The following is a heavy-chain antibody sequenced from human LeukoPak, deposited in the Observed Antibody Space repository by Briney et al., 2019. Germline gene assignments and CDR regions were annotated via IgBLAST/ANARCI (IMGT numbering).Heavy chain of an antibody. CDR1: GFTFSSYA. D-gene: IGHD3-9*01. CDR2: ISGSGGST. V-gene: IGHV3-23*01. J-gene: IGHJ3*02. Sequence: GGSLRLSCAASGFTFSSYAMSWVRKAPGQGLEWVSAISGSGGSTYYADPVKGRFTISRDNSKNTLYLQMNSLRAEDTAVYYCAKDLLSGYYYILTGHWAFDIWGQGTMVTVSS. CDR3: AKDLLSGYYYILTGHWAFDI.